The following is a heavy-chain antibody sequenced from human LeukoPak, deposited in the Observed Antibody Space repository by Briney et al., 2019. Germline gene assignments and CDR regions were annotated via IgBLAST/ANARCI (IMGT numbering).Heavy chain of an antibody. V-gene: IGHV3-30*04. J-gene: IGHJ4*02. CDR1: GFTYNNHA. CDR2: ISYHGGDK. CDR3: ARGLQGLPDY. Sequence: PGGSLRLSCAAAGFTYNNHAMHWVRQVPGKGLEWVAVISYHGGDKYYADSVKGRFTISRDNSKNTLDLQMNSLGGEDTAVYYCARGLQGLPDYWGQGTLVTVSS. D-gene: IGHD6-19*01.